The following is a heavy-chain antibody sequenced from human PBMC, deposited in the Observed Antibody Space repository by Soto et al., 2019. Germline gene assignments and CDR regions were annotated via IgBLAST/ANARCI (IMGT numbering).Heavy chain of an antibody. J-gene: IGHJ4*02. CDR1: GFTFSSYA. Sequence: EVQLLESGGGLVQPGGSLRLSCAASGFTFSSYAMRWVRQAPGKGLEWVSAISGSGDSTYYADSVKGRFTTARDNSKNTLYLQMNSLRAEDKSVYYCARRGSGSYYDYWGQGTLVTVSS. CDR2: ISGSGDST. V-gene: IGHV3-23*01. CDR3: ARRGSGSYYDY. D-gene: IGHD1-26*01.